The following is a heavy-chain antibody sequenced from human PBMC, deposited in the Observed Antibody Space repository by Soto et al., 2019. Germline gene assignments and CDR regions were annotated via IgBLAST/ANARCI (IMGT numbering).Heavy chain of an antibody. D-gene: IGHD6-13*01. Sequence: PSETLSLTCSVSGGSLSSYYWCCIRPPAGKGLEWIGCIYASGSNNYNPTLKSRVTMSVDTSKNQFSLKLSSVTAADTAVYYGARELGYRRNWFDTWGQGTLVTVCS. CDR3: ARELGYRRNWFDT. CDR1: GGSLSSYY. CDR2: IYASGSN. V-gene: IGHV4-4*07. J-gene: IGHJ5*02.